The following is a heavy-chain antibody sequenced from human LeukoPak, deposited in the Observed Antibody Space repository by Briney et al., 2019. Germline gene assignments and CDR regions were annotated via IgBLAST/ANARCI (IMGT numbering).Heavy chain of an antibody. CDR3: ARISFYQLRSLEAYYFDY. Sequence: SETLSLTCTVSGGSISSYYWSWIRQPPGKGLEWIGYIYYSGSTNYNPSLKSRVTISVDTSKNQFSLKLSSVTAADTAVYYCARISFYQLRSLEAYYFDYWGQGTLVTVSS. V-gene: IGHV4-59*01. CDR1: GGSISSYY. D-gene: IGHD3-3*01. J-gene: IGHJ4*02. CDR2: IYYSGST.